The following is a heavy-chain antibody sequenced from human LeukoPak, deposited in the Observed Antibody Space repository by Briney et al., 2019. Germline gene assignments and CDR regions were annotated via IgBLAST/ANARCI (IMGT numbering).Heavy chain of an antibody. CDR3: AREYYYDSSGYSVSWFDY. Sequence: SETLSLTCTVSGGSISSYYWSWIRQPAGKGLEWIGRIYTSGSTNYNPSLKSRVTMSVDTSKNQFSLKLSSVTAADTAVYYCAREYYYDSSGYSVSWFDYWGQGTLVTVSS. V-gene: IGHV4-4*07. CDR1: GGSISSYY. D-gene: IGHD3-22*01. CDR2: IYTSGST. J-gene: IGHJ4*02.